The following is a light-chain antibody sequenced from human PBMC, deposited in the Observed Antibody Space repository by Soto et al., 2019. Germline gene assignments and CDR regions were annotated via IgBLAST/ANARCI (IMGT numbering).Light chain of an antibody. Sequence: IVMTQSPATLSVSPGERATLSCRASQSISSNLAWYQQKPGQAPRLLMFRTSSGATGFPARFSGSGSGTEFNLTISSLQSEDFGVYYCQQYNNWPRATFGGGTKVDIK. V-gene: IGKV3-15*01. CDR3: QQYNNWPRAT. CDR2: RTS. J-gene: IGKJ4*01. CDR1: QSISSN.